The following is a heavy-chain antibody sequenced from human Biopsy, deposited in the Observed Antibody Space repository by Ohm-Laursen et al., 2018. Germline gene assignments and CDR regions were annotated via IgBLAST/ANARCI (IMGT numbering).Heavy chain of an antibody. CDR1: SGSISSYY. CDR2: IYYTGST. J-gene: IGHJ2*01. V-gene: IGHV4-59*08. CDR3: ARHAPSYSGSYWRYFDL. Sequence: SDTLSLTCTVPSGSISSYYWSWIRQPPGKGPEWIGYIYYTGSTNYNPSLKSRVTISVDTSMNHLSLRLTSVTAADTAVYYCARHAPSYSGSYWRYFDLWGRGTLVTVSS. D-gene: IGHD1-26*01.